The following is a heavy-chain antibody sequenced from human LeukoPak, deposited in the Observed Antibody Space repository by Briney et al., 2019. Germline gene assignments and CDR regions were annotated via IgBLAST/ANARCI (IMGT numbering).Heavy chain of an antibody. CDR1: EFTFSRYA. V-gene: IGHV3-23*01. J-gene: IGHJ4*02. CDR2: ISGSGGST. Sequence: GGSLRLSCTASEFTFSRYAMSWVRQAPGKGLEWVSAISGSGGSTYYADSVKGRFTISRDNAKNTLFLQINSLRAEDTAVYYCAREILAPGKTHDYWGQGTLVTVSS. CDR3: AREILAPGKTHDY.